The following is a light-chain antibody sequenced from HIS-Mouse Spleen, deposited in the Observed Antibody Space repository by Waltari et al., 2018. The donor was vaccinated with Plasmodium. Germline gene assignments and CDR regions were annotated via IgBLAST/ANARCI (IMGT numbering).Light chain of an antibody. CDR1: SSDVGGYNY. J-gene: IGLJ2*01. Sequence: QSALTQPAYVSGSPGQSITISCTGTSSDVGGYNYVSWYQQHPGKDPKLMIYDVSNRPSGFSNRFPGSKSGNTASLTSSGLQAEDEADYYCSSYTSSSTGVFGGGTKLTVL. CDR2: DVS. V-gene: IGLV2-14*03. CDR3: SSYTSSSTGV.